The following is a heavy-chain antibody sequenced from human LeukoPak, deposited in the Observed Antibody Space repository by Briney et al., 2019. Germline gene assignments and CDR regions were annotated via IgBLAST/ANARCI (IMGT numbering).Heavy chain of an antibody. CDR3: ARGSDIPFDY. Sequence: PSETLSLTCTVSGGSISSSSYYWGWIRQPPGKGLEWIGSIYYSGSTYYNPSLKSRVTISVDTSKNQFSLKLSSVTAVDTAVYYCARGSDIPFDYWGQGTLVTVSS. V-gene: IGHV4-39*07. CDR1: GGSISSSSYY. CDR2: IYYSGST. D-gene: IGHD3-9*01. J-gene: IGHJ4*02.